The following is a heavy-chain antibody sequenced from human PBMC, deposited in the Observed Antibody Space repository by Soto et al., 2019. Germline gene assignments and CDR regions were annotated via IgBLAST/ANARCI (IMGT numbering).Heavy chain of an antibody. CDR1: GFTFSSYS. CDR3: ARSSPEDCSSTSCYDAFDI. V-gene: IGHV3-21*01. D-gene: IGHD2-2*01. CDR2: ISSSSSYI. Sequence: GGSLRLSCAASGFTFSSYSMNWVRQAPGKGLEWVSSISSSSSYIYYADSVKGRFTISRDNAKNSLYLQMNSLRAEDTAVYYCARSSPEDCSSTSCYDAFDIWGQGTMVTVSS. J-gene: IGHJ3*02.